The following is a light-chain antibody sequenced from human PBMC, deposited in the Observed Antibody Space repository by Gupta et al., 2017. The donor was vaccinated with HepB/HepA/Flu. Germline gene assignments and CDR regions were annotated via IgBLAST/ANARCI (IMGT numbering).Light chain of an antibody. CDR2: AAS. CDR1: QTISNY. CDR3: QQTYRAPYI. Sequence: DIQMTQSPSSLSASVGDRVTITCRASQTISNYLHWYQQKPGKAPKLLIYAASTLQTGVPLRFSGSGSGTDFTLTISSLQPEDFAIYYCQQTYRAPYIFGQGTKVEIK. V-gene: IGKV1-39*01. J-gene: IGKJ1*01.